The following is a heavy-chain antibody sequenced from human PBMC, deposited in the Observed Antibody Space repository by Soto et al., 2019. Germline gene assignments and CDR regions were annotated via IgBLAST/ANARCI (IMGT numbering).Heavy chain of an antibody. J-gene: IGHJ3*02. CDR1: GGTFSSYA. Sequence: QVQLVQSGAEVKKPGSSVKVSCKASGGTFSSYAISWVRQGPGQGLEWMGGIIPIFGTANYAQKFQGRVTITADESTSTAYMELSSLRSEDTAVYYWASGGTDYYVSSGYFRGAFDIWGQGPMVTVSS. V-gene: IGHV1-69*01. D-gene: IGHD3-22*01. CDR3: ASGGTDYYVSSGYFRGAFDI. CDR2: IIPIFGTA.